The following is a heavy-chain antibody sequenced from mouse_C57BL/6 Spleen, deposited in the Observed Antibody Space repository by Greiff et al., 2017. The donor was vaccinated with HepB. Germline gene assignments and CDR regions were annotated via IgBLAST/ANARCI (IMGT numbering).Heavy chain of an antibody. CDR3: ARRGVYGSSPDY. Sequence: EVQLVESGGDLVKPGGSLKLSCAASGFTFSSYGMSWVRQTPDKRLEWVATISSGGSYTYYPDSVKGRFTISRDNAKNTLYLQMSSLKSEDTAMFYCARRGVYGSSPDYWGQGTTLTVSS. CDR1: GFTFSSYG. D-gene: IGHD1-1*01. J-gene: IGHJ2*01. CDR2: ISSGGSYT. V-gene: IGHV5-6*01.